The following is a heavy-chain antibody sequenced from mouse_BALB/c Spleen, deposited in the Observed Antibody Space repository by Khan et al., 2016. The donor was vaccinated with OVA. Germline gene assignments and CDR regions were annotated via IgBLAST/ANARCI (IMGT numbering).Heavy chain of an antibody. CDR1: GYVFTKFG. CDR3: ARPPYFSYVMGY. CDR2: INTYTGEA. D-gene: IGHD2-10*01. J-gene: IGHJ4*01. V-gene: IGHV9-3-1*01. Sequence: QIQLVQSGPELKKPGETVKISCKASGYVFTKFGMNWVKQAPGKGLKWMGWINTYTGEATYADDFTGRFAFSLDTSASTAYLQINNLKNEDTATYFGARPPYFSYVMGYWGQGTSVTVSA.